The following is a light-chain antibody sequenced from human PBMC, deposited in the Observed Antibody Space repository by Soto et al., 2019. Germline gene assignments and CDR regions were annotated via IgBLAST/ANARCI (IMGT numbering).Light chain of an antibody. CDR1: ALPKQY. CDR2: KTM. CDR3: QSADSSGTYVV. J-gene: IGLJ2*01. Sequence: SYELTQPPSVSVSPGQTARITCSGDALPKQYPHWYQQRPGQAPVKIIYKTMERPSAIPERFSGSSSGTIVTLTISGVQAEDEADYYCQSADSSGTYVVFGGGTKLTVL. V-gene: IGLV3-25*03.